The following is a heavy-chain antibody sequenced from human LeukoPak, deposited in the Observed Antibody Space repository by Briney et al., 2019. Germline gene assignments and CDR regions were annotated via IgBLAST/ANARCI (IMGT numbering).Heavy chain of an antibody. CDR3: ARYDYGDCWFDP. D-gene: IGHD4-17*01. CDR2: ISDSGST. V-gene: IGHV4-59*01. CDR1: GGSMNNYY. J-gene: IGHJ5*02. Sequence: PSETLSLTCTVSGGSMNNYYWSWIRQAPGKGLEWIGYISDSGSTNYIPSLRSRVTISVDTSKNQFSLKLSSVTAADTALYYCARYDYGDCWFDPWGQGTLVTVSS.